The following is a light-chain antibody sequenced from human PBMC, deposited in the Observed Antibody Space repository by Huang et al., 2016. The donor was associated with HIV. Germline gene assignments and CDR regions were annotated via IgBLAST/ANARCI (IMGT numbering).Light chain of an antibody. CDR2: WAS. J-gene: IGKJ3*01. V-gene: IGKV4-1*01. CDR3: QQYYTTPRT. CDR1: QTILHTSNNENY. Sequence: IVMTQSPDYLPVSLGARAAIKCKSSQTILHTSNNENYLAWYQQRPGQPPKLLIYWASRRASGVPDRFSGSVSGTDFTLTINGLQPEDVAVYYCQQYYTTPRTFGPGTKVDIK.